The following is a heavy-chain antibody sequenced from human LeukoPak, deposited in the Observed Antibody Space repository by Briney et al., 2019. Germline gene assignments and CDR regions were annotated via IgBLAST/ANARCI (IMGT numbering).Heavy chain of an antibody. CDR3: AKDFIPGIAAAHDAFDI. CDR1: GFTFSSYS. J-gene: IGHJ3*02. V-gene: IGHV3-48*04. Sequence: GGSLRLSCAASGFTFSSYSMNWVRQAPGKGLEWVSYISSSSSTIYYADSVKGRFTISRDNAKNSLYLQMNSLRAEDTAVYYCAKDFIPGIAAAHDAFDIWGQGTMVTVSS. D-gene: IGHD6-13*01. CDR2: ISSSSSTI.